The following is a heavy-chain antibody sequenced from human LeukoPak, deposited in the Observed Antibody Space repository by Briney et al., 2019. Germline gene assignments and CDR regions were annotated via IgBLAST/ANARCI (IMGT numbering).Heavy chain of an antibody. CDR1: GFTFNNYW. D-gene: IGHD4-17*01. J-gene: IGHJ4*02. CDR3: AREDYGEPFDY. Sequence: GGSLRLSCAASGFTFNNYWMNWVRQAPGKGLEWVANIKQDGSEKYYVGSVKGRFTISRDNAKNSLYLQMNSLRAEDTAAYYCAREDYGEPFDYWGQGTLVTVSS. CDR2: IKQDGSEK. V-gene: IGHV3-7*01.